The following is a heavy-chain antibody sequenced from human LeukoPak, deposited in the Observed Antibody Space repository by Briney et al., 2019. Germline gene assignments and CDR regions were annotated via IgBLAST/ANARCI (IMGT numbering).Heavy chain of an antibody. V-gene: IGHV4-34*01. CDR2: INHTGST. Sequence: SETLSLTCAVYGGSFSGYYWSWIRQPPGKGLEWIGEINHTGSTNYNPSLKSRVTISVDTSKNQFSLKLSSVTAADTAVYYCAREVCSSTSCYISPDGWFDPWGQGTLVTVSS. D-gene: IGHD2-2*02. J-gene: IGHJ5*02. CDR3: AREVCSSTSCYISPDGWFDP. CDR1: GGSFSGYY.